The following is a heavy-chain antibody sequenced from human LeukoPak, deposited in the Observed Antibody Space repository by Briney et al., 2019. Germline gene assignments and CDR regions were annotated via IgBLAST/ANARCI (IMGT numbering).Heavy chain of an antibody. CDR2: IWYDGSNK. CDR3: ARDPGFGESDYYYGMDV. CDR1: GFTFGAYG. J-gene: IGHJ6*02. V-gene: IGHV3-33*01. Sequence: GGSLRLSCAASGFTFGAYGMHWVLQAPGKGLKWVAVIWYDGSNKYYADSVKGRFTISRDDSKNTLYLQMNSVRAEDTAVYYCARDPGFGESDYYYGMDVWGQGTTVTVSS. D-gene: IGHD3-10*01.